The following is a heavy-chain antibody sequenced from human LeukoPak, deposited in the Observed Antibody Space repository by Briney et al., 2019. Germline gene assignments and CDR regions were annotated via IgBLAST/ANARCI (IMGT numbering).Heavy chain of an antibody. CDR2: IYHSGST. CDR3: ARDHSNYLYYYYYGMDV. Sequence: PSETLSLTCAVSGGSISSSNWWSWVRQPPGKGLEWIGEIYHSGSTNYNPSLKSRVTIPVDKSKNQFSLKLSSVTAADTAVYYCARDHSNYLYYYYYGMDVWGQGTTVTVSS. CDR1: GGSISSSNW. V-gene: IGHV4-4*02. D-gene: IGHD4-11*01. J-gene: IGHJ6*02.